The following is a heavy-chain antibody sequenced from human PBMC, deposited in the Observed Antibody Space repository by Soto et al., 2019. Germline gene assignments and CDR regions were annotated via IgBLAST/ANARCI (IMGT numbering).Heavy chain of an antibody. V-gene: IGHV3-33*01. J-gene: IGHJ6*02. Sequence: GGSLRLSCAASGFTFSSYGMHWVRQAPGKGLEWVAFIWHDGGNKFYAESVKGRFTISRDNAKKSLYLQMNSLRAEDTAVYYCAREVTVFGVIIPTPMDVWGQGTTVTVSS. CDR1: GFTFSSYG. D-gene: IGHD3-3*01. CDR3: AREVTVFGVIIPTPMDV. CDR2: IWHDGGNK.